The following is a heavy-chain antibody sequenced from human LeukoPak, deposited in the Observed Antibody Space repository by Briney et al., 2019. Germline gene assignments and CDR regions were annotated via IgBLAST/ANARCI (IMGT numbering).Heavy chain of an antibody. CDR1: GYTFTSYG. J-gene: IGHJ6*03. V-gene: IGHV1-18*01. CDR2: ISAYNGNT. D-gene: IGHD3-22*01. Sequence: ASVKVSCKASGYTFTSYGISWVRQAPGQGLEWMGWISAYNGNTNYAQKLQGRVAMTTDTSTSTAYMELRSLRSDDTAVYYCARFPSPNYYDSSGYYSHYYYYYMDVWGKGTTVTVSS. CDR3: ARFPSPNYYDSSGYYSHYYYYYMDV.